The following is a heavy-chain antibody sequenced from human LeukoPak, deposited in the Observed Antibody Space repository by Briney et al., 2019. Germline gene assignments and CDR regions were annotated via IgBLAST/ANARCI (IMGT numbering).Heavy chain of an antibody. CDR3: ARGQIASSGWYAEYFQH. CDR1: GYTFTSYY. J-gene: IGHJ1*01. D-gene: IGHD6-19*01. Sequence: ASVKVSCKASGYTFTSYYMHWVRQAPGQGLEWMGIINPSGGSTSYEQKFQGRVTMTRDTSTSTVYMELSSLRSEDTAVYYCARGQIASSGWYAEYFQHWGQGTLVTVSS. V-gene: IGHV1-46*01. CDR2: INPSGGST.